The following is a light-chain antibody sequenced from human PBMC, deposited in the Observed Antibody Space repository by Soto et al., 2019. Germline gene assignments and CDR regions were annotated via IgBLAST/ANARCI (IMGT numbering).Light chain of an antibody. CDR1: QDTSSY. J-gene: IGKJ1*01. CDR2: AAS. Sequence: AIRMTQSPSSLSASTGDRVTITCRASQDTSSYLAWYQQKPGRAPKLLIYAASTLQPGVPLRFSGSGFGTNFTLTIICLQSEYFAIYYYQQYSTFPLTFGHVANVDI. CDR3: QQYSTFPLT. V-gene: IGKV1-8*01.